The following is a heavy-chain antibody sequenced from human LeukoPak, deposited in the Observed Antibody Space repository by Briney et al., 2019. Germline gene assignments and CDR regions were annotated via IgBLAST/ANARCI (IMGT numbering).Heavy chain of an antibody. CDR2: ISLAGRT. V-gene: IGHV4-4*02. Sequence: SETLSLTCGVSGGSITTTNFWSWVRQPPGGGLEWIGEISLAGRTRYNPSLESRVTISIDESKNHLYLNLASVTAADTAVYYCSGESGPFCPFGHWGQGTLVAVTS. CDR3: SGESGPFCPFGH. CDR1: GGSITTTNF. J-gene: IGHJ4*02. D-gene: IGHD2-15*01.